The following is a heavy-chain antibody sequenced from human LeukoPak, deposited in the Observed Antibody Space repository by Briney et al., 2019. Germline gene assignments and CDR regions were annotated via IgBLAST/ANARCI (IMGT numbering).Heavy chain of an antibody. CDR3: AKVVGEPHC. J-gene: IGHJ4*02. CDR1: GFTVSSYG. D-gene: IGHD3-10*01. CDR2: ISSSGGKT. Sequence: GGSLRLSCAASGFTVSSYGMSWVRQAPGKGLEWVSTISSSGGKTYYADSVKGRFTISRDNSKNTLYLQMNSLRADDTAVYYCAKVVGEPHCWGQGTLVTVSS. V-gene: IGHV3-23*01.